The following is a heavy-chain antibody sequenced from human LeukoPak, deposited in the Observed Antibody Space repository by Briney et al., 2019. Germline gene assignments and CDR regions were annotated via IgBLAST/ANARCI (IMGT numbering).Heavy chain of an antibody. D-gene: IGHD6-19*01. CDR2: ISGSGGST. Sequence: GGSLRLSCAASGFTFSSYAMSWVRQAPGKGLEWVSAISGSGGSTYYADSVKGRFTISRDNSKNTLYLQMNSLGAEDTAVYYCAKALGQWLVLYYFDYWGQGTLVTVSS. CDR3: AKALGQWLVLYYFDY. V-gene: IGHV3-23*01. J-gene: IGHJ4*02. CDR1: GFTFSSYA.